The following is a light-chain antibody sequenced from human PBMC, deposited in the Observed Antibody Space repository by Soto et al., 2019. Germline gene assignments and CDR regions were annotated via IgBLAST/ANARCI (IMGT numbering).Light chain of an antibody. J-gene: IGKJ4*01. CDR1: QDISSW. V-gene: IGKV1-12*01. Sequence: DIQMTQSPSSVSASVGDRVTITCRASQDISSWLTWYQQKPGKAPKLLIYEASNLQNGVPSRFSGGGSGTDFTLTISSLQPEDFATYYCQQSKDLPLTFGGGTKVDIK. CDR2: EAS. CDR3: QQSKDLPLT.